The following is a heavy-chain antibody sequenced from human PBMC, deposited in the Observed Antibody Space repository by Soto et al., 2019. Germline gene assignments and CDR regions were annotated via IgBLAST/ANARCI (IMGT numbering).Heavy chain of an antibody. CDR1: GGSIITTNYY. J-gene: IGHJ4*02. Sequence: PSETLSLTCTVSGGSIITTNYYWVWIRQPPGKGLEWIGTIYYAGSTYYNPSLKSRITISVDTSKNQFSLKLSSVTAADTAVYYCARVVRERLGELPGDAGGFDYWGQGTLVTVSS. CDR2: IYYAGST. D-gene: IGHD3-16*01. V-gene: IGHV4-39*07. CDR3: ARVVRERLGELPGDAGGFDY.